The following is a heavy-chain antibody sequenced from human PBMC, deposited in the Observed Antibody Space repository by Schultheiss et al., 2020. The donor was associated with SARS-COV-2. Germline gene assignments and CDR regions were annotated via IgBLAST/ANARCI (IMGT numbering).Heavy chain of an antibody. V-gene: IGHV3-33*01. CDR1: GFTFSSYG. D-gene: IGHD4-23*01. Sequence: GGSLRLSCAASGFTFSSYGMHWVHQAPGKGLEWVAIIWYDGSNKYYADSVKGRFTISRDNSKNMLYLQMNSLRAEDTAVYYCARDLGYGANAIFDYWGQGTLVTVSS. J-gene: IGHJ4*02. CDR2: IWYDGSNK. CDR3: ARDLGYGANAIFDY.